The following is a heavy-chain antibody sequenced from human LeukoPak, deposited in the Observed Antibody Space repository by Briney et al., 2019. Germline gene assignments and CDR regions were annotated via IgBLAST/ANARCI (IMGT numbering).Heavy chain of an antibody. Sequence: TGGSLRLSCAASGFTFSENNVHWVRQAPGKGLEWVALLSNDGNNYAYADSVKGRFTLSGDKSKTTLYLQMNSLRAEDTAVYYCARDRSGFHSVDYWGQGTLVTVSS. J-gene: IGHJ4*02. CDR3: ARDRSGFHSVDY. D-gene: IGHD5-12*01. CDR1: GFTFSENN. V-gene: IGHV3-30-3*01. CDR2: LSNDGNNY.